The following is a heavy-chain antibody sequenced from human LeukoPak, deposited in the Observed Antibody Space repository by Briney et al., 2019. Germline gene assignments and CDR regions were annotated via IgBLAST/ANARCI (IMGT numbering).Heavy chain of an antibody. CDR2: ISSSSSYI. D-gene: IGHD3-9*01. CDR1: GFTFSSYS. J-gene: IGHJ4*02. V-gene: IGHV3-21*01. Sequence: KSGGSLRLSCAASGFTFSSYSMNWVRQAPGKGLEWVSSISSSSSYIYYADSVKGRFTISRDNAKNSLYLQMNSLRAEDTAVYYCTTDQGGDILTGCWGQGTLVTVSS. CDR3: TTDQGGDILTGC.